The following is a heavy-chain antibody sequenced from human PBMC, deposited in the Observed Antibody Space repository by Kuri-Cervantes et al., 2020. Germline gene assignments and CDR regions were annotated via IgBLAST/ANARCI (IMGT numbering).Heavy chain of an antibody. V-gene: IGHV3-11*01. CDR2: ISSSGSTI. D-gene: IGHD4-17*01. CDR1: GFTFSDYY. J-gene: IGHJ3*02. CDR3: ARDMTTVTTDAFDI. Sequence: GGSLRLSCAASGFTFSDYYMSWIRQAPGKGLEWVSYISSSGSTIYYADSVRGRFTISRDNAKNSLYLQMNSQRAEDTAVYYCARDMTTVTTDAFDIWGQGTMVTVSS.